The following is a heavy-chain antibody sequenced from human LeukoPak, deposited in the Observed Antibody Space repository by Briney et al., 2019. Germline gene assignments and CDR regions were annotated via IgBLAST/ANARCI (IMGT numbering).Heavy chain of an antibody. CDR2: ISSSSSYI. Sequence: PGGSLRLSCGASGFTFSSYSMNWVRQAPWKGLEWVSSISSSSSYIYYADSVKGRFAISRDNAKNSLYLQMNSLRAEDTAVYYCARDPRYCSGGSFYSDFWGQGTLVTVSS. J-gene: IGHJ4*02. V-gene: IGHV3-21*01. CDR3: ARDPRYCSGGSFYSDF. CDR1: GFTFSSYS. D-gene: IGHD2-15*01.